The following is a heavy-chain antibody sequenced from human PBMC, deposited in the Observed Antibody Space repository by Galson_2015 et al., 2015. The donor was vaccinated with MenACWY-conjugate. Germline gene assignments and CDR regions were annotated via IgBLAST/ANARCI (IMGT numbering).Heavy chain of an antibody. CDR2: ISSSSSTI. J-gene: IGHJ6*02. D-gene: IGHD3-22*01. Sequence: SLRLSCAASGFTFSTYSMNWVRQAPGKGLEWVSYISSSSSTIYYADSVKGRFTISRDVSKNTLYLQMNSLRAEDTAVYYCARDLKEVDYYTAPSYGMDVWGQGTTVTVSS. CDR1: GFTFSTYS. CDR3: ARDLKEVDYYTAPSYGMDV. V-gene: IGHV3-48*01.